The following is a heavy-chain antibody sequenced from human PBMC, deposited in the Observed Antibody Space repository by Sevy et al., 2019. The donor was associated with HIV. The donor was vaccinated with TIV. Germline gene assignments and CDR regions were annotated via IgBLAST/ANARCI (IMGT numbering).Heavy chain of an antibody. CDR1: GLTFDDYA. Sequence: GGSLRLSCAASGLTFDDYAMHWVRQAPGKGLEWVSGISWNSGSIGYADSVKGRLANSRDNAKNSLYLQMNRLRAEDTALYYWAKDIPRTYDSSGYYGGFDYWGQGTLVTVSS. J-gene: IGHJ4*02. CDR3: AKDIPRTYDSSGYYGGFDY. D-gene: IGHD3-22*01. V-gene: IGHV3-9*01. CDR2: ISWNSGSI.